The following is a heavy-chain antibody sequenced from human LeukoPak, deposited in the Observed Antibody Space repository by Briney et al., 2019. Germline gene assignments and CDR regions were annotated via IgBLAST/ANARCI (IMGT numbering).Heavy chain of an antibody. Sequence: GGSLRLSCAVSGFTFSNYSMNWVRQAPGKGLEWVSSITGSSNYVYYADSVKGRFTVSRDTAKNSLNLQMNSLRAEDTAVYYCAKDGGYQVASPNHDAFNAWGQGTMVTVSS. CDR1: GFTFSNYS. D-gene: IGHD4-23*01. CDR3: AKDGGYQVASPNHDAFNA. CDR2: ITGSSNYV. J-gene: IGHJ3*01. V-gene: IGHV3-21*01.